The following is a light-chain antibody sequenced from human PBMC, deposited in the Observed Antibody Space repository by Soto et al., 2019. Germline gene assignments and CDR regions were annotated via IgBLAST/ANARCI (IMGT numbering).Light chain of an antibody. CDR3: QQYNSYPLT. CDR2: DAS. J-gene: IGKJ4*01. Sequence: DIPMTQSPFTLSASVGDRVTITCRASQSISSWLAWYHQTPGKAPNLLIFDASSLESGVPSRFSGSGSGTEFTLTISSLQPDDFGTYFCQQYNSYPLTFGGGTKVEI. V-gene: IGKV1-5*01. CDR1: QSISSW.